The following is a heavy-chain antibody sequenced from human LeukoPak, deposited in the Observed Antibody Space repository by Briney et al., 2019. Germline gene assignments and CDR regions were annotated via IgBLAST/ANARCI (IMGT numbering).Heavy chain of an antibody. CDR3: ARVSPAYAWGSWFDP. CDR1: GVSFSSGAYY. D-gene: IGHD3-16*01. V-gene: IGHV4-39*01. J-gene: IGHJ5*02. Sequence: SETLSLTCTVSGVSFSSGAYYWGWIRQPPGKGLEWIGSVSYSGTTYYNPSLKSRVTISVDTSKNQFSLKLSSVTAADTAVFYCARVSPAYAWGSWFDPWGQGTLVTVSS. CDR2: VSYSGTT.